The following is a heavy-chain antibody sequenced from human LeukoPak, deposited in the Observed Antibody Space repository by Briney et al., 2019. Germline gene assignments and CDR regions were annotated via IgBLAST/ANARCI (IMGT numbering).Heavy chain of an antibody. CDR2: ISYDGSNK. CDR1: GFTFSSYA. Sequence: GGSLRLSCAASGFTFSSYAMHWVRQAPGKGLEWVAVISYDGSNKYYADSVKGRFTISRDNSKNTLYLQMNSLRAEDTAVYYCARDSQRITMIEFLFDYWGQGTLVTVSS. D-gene: IGHD3-22*01. CDR3: ARDSQRITMIEFLFDY. J-gene: IGHJ4*02. V-gene: IGHV3-30-3*01.